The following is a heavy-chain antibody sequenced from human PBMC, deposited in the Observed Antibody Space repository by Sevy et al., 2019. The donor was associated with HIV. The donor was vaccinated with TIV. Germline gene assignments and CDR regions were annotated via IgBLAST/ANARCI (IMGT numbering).Heavy chain of an antibody. J-gene: IGHJ4*02. V-gene: IGHV3-23*01. CDR1: GFTFRSYV. CDR2: ISGSGGST. D-gene: IGHD2-15*01. Sequence: GGSLRLSCAASGFTFRSYVMSWVRQAPGKGLEWVSSISGSGGSTYYADSVKGRFTISRDNFKSTLYLQMNSLRAEDTAVYYCAKAKTVAAGFDYWDQGTLVTVSS. CDR3: AKAKTVAAGFDY.